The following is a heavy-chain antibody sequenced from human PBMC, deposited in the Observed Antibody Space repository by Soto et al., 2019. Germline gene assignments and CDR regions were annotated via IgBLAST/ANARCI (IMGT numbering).Heavy chain of an antibody. Sequence: EVQLVESGGGLVKPGGSLRLSCAASGFAFSNAWINWVRQAPGKGLEWVGRIKSKGHGRTTDFAAPVRGRFAISRDDSRNLVYMQMNSLNTEETAVYYCTTDSFTSVIVVRFDYWGHGTLVTVSS. V-gene: IGHV3-15*07. CDR1: GFAFSNAW. CDR2: IKSKGHGRTT. D-gene: IGHD3-22*01. J-gene: IGHJ4*01. CDR3: TTDSFTSVIVVRFDY.